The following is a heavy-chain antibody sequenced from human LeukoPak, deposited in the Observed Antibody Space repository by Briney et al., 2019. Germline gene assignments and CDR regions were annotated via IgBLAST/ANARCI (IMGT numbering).Heavy chain of an antibody. CDR3: AKSRVTTHSGWFDP. D-gene: IGHD4-17*01. CDR1: GFTFSNYG. CDR2: ISYDGTNK. Sequence: PGGSLRLSCAASGFTFSNYGIHWVRQAPGKGLEWVAVISYDGTNKYYADSVKGRFTISRDNSKNTLYLQMDSLRAEDTAVYYCAKSRVTTHSGWFDPWGREPWSPSPQ. J-gene: IGHJ5*02. V-gene: IGHV3-30*18.